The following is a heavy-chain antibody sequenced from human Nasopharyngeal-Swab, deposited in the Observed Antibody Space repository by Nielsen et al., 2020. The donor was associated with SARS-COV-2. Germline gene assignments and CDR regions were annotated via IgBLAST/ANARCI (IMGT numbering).Heavy chain of an antibody. CDR1: GFSFNNFG. J-gene: IGHJ3*01. V-gene: IGHV3-30*18. D-gene: IGHD3-9*01. Sequence: GESLKISCVASGFSFNNFGMHWVRQAPGKGLEWVAVITYEGSNKFYVASVEGRFTVSRDFSKNTLFLQMNSLRPEDTAVYYCAKATQIFWFVQFRNKAFDYWGQGTMVTVSS. CDR2: ITYEGSNK. CDR3: AKATQIFWFVQFRNKAFDY.